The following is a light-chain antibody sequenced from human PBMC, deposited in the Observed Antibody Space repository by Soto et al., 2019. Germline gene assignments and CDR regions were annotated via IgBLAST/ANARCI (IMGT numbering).Light chain of an antibody. Sequence: QSVLTQPPSVSGAPGQRVTISCTGSSSNIGAAYDVHWYQHVPGTAPKLLIYANTNRPSGVPDRFSGSKSGTSASLTITGLQAEDEADYYCSSYSSSSTPSYVFGTGTKLTVL. V-gene: IGLV1-40*01. J-gene: IGLJ1*01. CDR3: SSYSSSSTPSYV. CDR2: ANT. CDR1: SSNIGAAYD.